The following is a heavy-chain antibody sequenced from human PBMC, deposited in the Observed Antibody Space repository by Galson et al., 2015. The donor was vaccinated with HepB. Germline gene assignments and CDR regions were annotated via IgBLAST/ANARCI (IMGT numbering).Heavy chain of an antibody. V-gene: IGHV3-15*07. Sequence: SLRLSCAASGFTFSNAWMNWVRQAPGKGLEWVGRIKSKPDGGTTDYAAPVKGRFTISRDDSKNTLYLQMNSLKTEDTAVYYCSVEDTAMAFDYWGQGTLVTVSS. J-gene: IGHJ4*02. CDR2: IKSKPDGGTT. D-gene: IGHD5-18*01. CDR3: SVEDTAMAFDY. CDR1: GFTFSNAW.